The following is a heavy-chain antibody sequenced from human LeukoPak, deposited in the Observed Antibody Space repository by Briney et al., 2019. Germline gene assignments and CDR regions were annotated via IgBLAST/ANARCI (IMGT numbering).Heavy chain of an antibody. V-gene: IGHV3-23*01. D-gene: IGHD1-26*01. Sequence: GGSLRLSCAASGFTFSSYAMSWVRQAPGKGLEWVSVISGSGGRTYSADSVKGRFSTSRDNSKNTLYLQMNSLRAEDTAVYFCAKSQDGGRLFHFDYWGQGTLVTVSS. J-gene: IGHJ4*02. CDR3: AKSQDGGRLFHFDY. CDR2: ISGSGGRT. CDR1: GFTFSSYA.